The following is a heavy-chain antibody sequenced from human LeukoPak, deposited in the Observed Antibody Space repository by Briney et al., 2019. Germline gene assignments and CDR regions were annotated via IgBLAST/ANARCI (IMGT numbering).Heavy chain of an antibody. Sequence: GGSLRLSCAASGFTVSSNYMSWVRQAPGKGLEWVSVIYSGGSTYYADSVKGRFTISRDNSKNTLYLQMNSLRAEDTAVYYCARHGAHYDFWSGRAFDIWGQGTMVTVSS. CDR2: IYSGGST. J-gene: IGHJ3*02. CDR3: ARHGAHYDFWSGRAFDI. D-gene: IGHD3-3*01. CDR1: GFTVSSNY. V-gene: IGHV3-66*04.